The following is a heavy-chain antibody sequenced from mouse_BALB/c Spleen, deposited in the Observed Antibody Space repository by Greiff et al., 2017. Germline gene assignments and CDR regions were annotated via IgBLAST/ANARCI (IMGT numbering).Heavy chain of an antibody. CDR1: GFTFTDYY. Sequence: EVKLMESGGGLVQPGGSLRLSCATSGFTFTDYYMSWVRQPPGKALEWLGFIRNKANGYTTEYSASVKGRFTISRDNSQSILYLQMNTLRAEDSATYYCARDAGDAMDYWGQGTSVTVSS. V-gene: IGHV7-3*02. J-gene: IGHJ4*01. CDR3: ARDAGDAMDY. CDR2: IRNKANGYTT.